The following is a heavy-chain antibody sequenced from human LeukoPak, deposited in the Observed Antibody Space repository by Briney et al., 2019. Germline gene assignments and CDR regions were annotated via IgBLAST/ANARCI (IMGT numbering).Heavy chain of an antibody. D-gene: IGHD1-26*01. V-gene: IGHV1-58*02. CDR1: GFTFSTST. Sequence: GASVKVSCKTTGFTFSTSTIQWVRQARGQPLEWIGWVLDNENPRHTKKFQGRLTLTRDMSTSTAYMELSGLTSEDTAIYYCAAERYSDGCCCFDPWGQGTLVTVSS. J-gene: IGHJ5*02. CDR3: AAERYSDGCCCFDP. CDR2: VLDNENP.